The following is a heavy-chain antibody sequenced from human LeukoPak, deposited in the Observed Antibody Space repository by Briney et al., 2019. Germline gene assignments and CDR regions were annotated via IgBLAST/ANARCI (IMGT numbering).Heavy chain of an antibody. D-gene: IGHD2-2*01. CDR1: GYTLTELS. CDR2: FDPEDGET. CDR3: ATYCSSTGCYLNALDI. Sequence: ASVKVSCKVYGYTLTELSMHWVRQAPGKGLEWMGGFDPEDGETIYAQKFQGRVTMTEDTSTDTAYMELSSLRSEDTAVYYCATYCSSTGCYLNALDIWGQGTMVTVSS. J-gene: IGHJ3*02. V-gene: IGHV1-24*01.